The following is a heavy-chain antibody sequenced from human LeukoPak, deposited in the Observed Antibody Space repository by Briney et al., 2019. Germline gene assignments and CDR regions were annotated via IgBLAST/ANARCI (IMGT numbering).Heavy chain of an antibody. CDR3: ARENPPTGDAFDI. V-gene: IGHV4-31*03. D-gene: IGHD1-1*01. Sequence: PSETLSLTCTVSGGSISSGGYYWSWIRQHPGKGLEWIGYIYYSGSTYYNPSLKSRVTISVDTSKNQFSLKLSSVTAEDTAVYYCARENPPTGDAFDIWGQGTMVTVSS. J-gene: IGHJ3*02. CDR2: IYYSGST. CDR1: GGSISSGGYY.